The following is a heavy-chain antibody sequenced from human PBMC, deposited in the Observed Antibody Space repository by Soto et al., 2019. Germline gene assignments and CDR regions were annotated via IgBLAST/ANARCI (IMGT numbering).Heavy chain of an antibody. Sequence: QVQLVESGGGVVQPGRSLRLSCAASGFTFSSYGMHWVRPAPGKGLEWVAVIWHDGSNKYYAGSVKGRFTISRDNSKNTLYLQMNSLRAEDTDVSGCARGLGSSGYMDYWGQGTLGTVSS. CDR2: IWHDGSNK. J-gene: IGHJ4*02. V-gene: IGHV3-33*01. CDR3: ARGLGSSGYMDY. D-gene: IGHD3-22*01. CDR1: GFTFSSYG.